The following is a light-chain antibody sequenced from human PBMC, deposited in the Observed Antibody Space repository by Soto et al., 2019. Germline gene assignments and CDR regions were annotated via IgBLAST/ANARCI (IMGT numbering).Light chain of an antibody. V-gene: IGKV1-12*01. CDR3: QQANSFPLT. CDR2: TGS. CDR1: QGISSW. J-gene: IGKJ4*01. Sequence: DIQMTQSPSSVSASVGDRVSITCRASQGISSWLAWYQQKPGRAPKLLIYTGSSLQSGVPSRFSGTGSGTDCTLTSSRLQLKDVAPYYCQQANSFPLTFGGGTKVEIK.